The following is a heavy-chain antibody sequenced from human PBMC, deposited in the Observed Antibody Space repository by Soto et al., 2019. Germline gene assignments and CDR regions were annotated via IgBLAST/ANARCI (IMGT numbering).Heavy chain of an antibody. V-gene: IGHV1-69*13. CDR2: VIPIFDTV. Sequence: GASVKVSCKASGGTFSTYAISWVRQAPGQGLEWMGGVIPIFDTVNYAQRFQGRVTITADESTTTAYMGLSSLGSEDTAVYYCAADVGATARAFDYWGQGTLVTVSS. D-gene: IGHD1-26*01. CDR1: GGTFSTYA. CDR3: AADVGATARAFDY. J-gene: IGHJ4*02.